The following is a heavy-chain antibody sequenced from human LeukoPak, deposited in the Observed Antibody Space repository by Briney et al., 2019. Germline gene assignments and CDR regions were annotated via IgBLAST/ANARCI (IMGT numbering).Heavy chain of an antibody. CDR3: GYGGYDYPTY. CDR2: INHSGST. Sequence: PSETLSLTCAVYGGSFSGYYWSWIRQPPGKGLEWIGEINHSGSTNYNPSLKSRVTISVDTSKNQFSLKLSSVTAADTAVYYCGYGGYDYPTYWGQGTLVTVSS. D-gene: IGHD5-12*01. CDR1: GGSFSGYY. J-gene: IGHJ4*02. V-gene: IGHV4-34*01.